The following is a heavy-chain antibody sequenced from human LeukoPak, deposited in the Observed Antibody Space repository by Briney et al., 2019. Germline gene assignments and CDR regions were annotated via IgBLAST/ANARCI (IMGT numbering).Heavy chain of an antibody. CDR1: GFTFSSYA. CDR3: ARGYGTGAFDI. Sequence: GGSLRLSCAASGFTFSSYAMHWVRQAPGKGLEWVAVISYDESNKYDADSVKGRFTISRDNSKNTLYLQMNSLRAEDTAVYYCARGYGTGAFDIWGQGTMVTVSS. CDR2: ISYDESNK. D-gene: IGHD4-17*01. J-gene: IGHJ3*02. V-gene: IGHV3-30*04.